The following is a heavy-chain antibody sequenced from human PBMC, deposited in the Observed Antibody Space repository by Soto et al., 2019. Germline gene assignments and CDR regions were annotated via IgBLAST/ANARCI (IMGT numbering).Heavy chain of an antibody. CDR3: ARLGYCSSTSCPLVYYYMDV. J-gene: IGHJ6*03. V-gene: IGHV4-59*01. Sequence: ETLSLTCTVSGGSISSYYWSWIRQPPGKGLEWIGYIYYSGSTNYNPSLKSRVTISVDTSKNQFSLKLSSVTAADTAVYYCARLGYCSSTSCPLVYYYMDVWGKGTTLTVSS. CDR2: IYYSGST. D-gene: IGHD2-2*01. CDR1: GGSISSYY.